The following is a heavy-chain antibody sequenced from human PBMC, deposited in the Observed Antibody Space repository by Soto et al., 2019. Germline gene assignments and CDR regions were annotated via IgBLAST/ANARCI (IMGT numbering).Heavy chain of an antibody. V-gene: IGHV3-30*03. D-gene: IGHD1-1*01. CDR1: GFSFSSYG. CDR3: AGALENPYFYYGLNV. J-gene: IGHJ6*02. CDR2: TTYDGGTK. Sequence: QGQLVESGGGVVQPGRSLRLSCAASGFSFSSYGMKWVRRAPGKGLEGVAATTYDGGTKDNVDAVRRRFTISRDISKNTLYLKMNSLRVEDTATYYCAGALENPYFYYGLNVWGQGTTVTVSS.